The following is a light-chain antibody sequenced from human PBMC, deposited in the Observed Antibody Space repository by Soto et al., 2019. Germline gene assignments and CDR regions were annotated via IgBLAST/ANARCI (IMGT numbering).Light chain of an antibody. CDR2: EVS. J-gene: IGLJ1*01. Sequence: QPVLAQPASVAGSPGQSITISCTGSSSDVGTYNLVSWYQQHPGKAPTLMIYEVSKRPSGVSNRFSGSKSGNTASLTISGLQADDEADYYCSSYASGSTHVFGTGTKVTVL. V-gene: IGLV2-23*02. CDR3: SSYASGSTHV. CDR1: SSDVGTYNL.